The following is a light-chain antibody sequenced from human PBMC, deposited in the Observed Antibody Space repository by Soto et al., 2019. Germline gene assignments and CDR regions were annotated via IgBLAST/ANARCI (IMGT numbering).Light chain of an antibody. Sequence: DIQMTQSPSTMSAAVGDRVTITCRASQSISSWLAWYQQKPGKAPKLLIYKASSLESGVPSRFSGSGSGTEFTLTISSLKPDDFATYYCQQYNIYSYTFDQGTKLEIK. J-gene: IGKJ2*01. CDR3: QQYNIYSYT. CDR1: QSISSW. CDR2: KAS. V-gene: IGKV1-5*03.